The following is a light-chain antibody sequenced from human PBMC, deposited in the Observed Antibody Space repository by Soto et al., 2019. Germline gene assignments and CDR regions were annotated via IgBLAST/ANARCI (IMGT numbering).Light chain of an antibody. J-gene: IGKJ1*01. CDR1: QSISGW. V-gene: IGKV1-5*03. CDR3: QQHNTYSRT. CDR2: QAS. Sequence: DIQMTQSPPTLSASVGDRVTITCRASQSISGWLAGYQQKPGKAPNLLIYQASTLESGFPSRFSGSGSGTEFTLTISSLQPDDFATYHCQQHNTYSRTFGQGTKVEIK.